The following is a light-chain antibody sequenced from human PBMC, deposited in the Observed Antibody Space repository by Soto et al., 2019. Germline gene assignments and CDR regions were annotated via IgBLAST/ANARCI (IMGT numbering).Light chain of an antibody. V-gene: IGLV2-14*01. Sequence: QSVLTQPASVSWSPGQSITISCTGTSSDVGGYNSVSWYRQDPGKAPKLMIYDVTNRPSGVSNRFSGPKSGNTASLTISGLQAEDEADYYCSSFTSSITYVFGTGTKVTVL. CDR3: SSFTSSITYV. CDR2: DVT. CDR1: SSDVGGYNS. J-gene: IGLJ1*01.